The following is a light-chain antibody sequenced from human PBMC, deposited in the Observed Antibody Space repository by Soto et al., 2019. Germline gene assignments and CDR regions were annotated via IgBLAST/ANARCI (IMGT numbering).Light chain of an antibody. V-gene: IGLV1-40*01. CDR2: VNS. CDR3: QSYDSSLSGWV. CDR1: SSNIGAGYG. J-gene: IGLJ3*02. Sequence: QSVLTQPPSVSGAPGQRVTISCTGNSSNIGAGYGVHRYQQLPGTSPKLLIYVNSNRPSGVPDRFSGSKSGTSASLAITGLQAEDEADYYCQSYDSSLSGWVFGGGIKLTVL.